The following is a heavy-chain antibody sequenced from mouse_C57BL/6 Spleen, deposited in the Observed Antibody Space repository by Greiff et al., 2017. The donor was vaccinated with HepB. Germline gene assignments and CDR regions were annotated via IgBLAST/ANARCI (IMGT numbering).Heavy chain of an antibody. Sequence: VQLQQSGPELVKPGASVKISCKASGYSFTGYYMNWVKQSPEKSLEWIGEINPSTGGTTYNQKFKAKATLTVDKSSSTAYIQLKSLTSEDSAVYYCARSSTGTGVYYFDYWGQGTTLTVSS. V-gene: IGHV1-42*01. CDR3: ARSSTGTGVYYFDY. CDR2: INPSTGGT. J-gene: IGHJ2*01. D-gene: IGHD4-1*02. CDR1: GYSFTGYY.